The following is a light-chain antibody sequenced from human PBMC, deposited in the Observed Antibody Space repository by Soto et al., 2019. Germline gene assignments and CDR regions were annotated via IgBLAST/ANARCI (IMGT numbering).Light chain of an antibody. CDR1: TSDFGDDKY. CDR2: GVT. J-gene: IGLJ3*02. Sequence: QSALTQPASVSGSPGQSITMSCTGSTSDFGDDKYVSWYQQQPGKGPNLLIYGVTNRPSGASNRFSGSKSGNTASLTISGLQVEDEADYFCGSLTTTRIWVFGGGTKLTVL. CDR3: GSLTTTRIWV. V-gene: IGLV2-14*01.